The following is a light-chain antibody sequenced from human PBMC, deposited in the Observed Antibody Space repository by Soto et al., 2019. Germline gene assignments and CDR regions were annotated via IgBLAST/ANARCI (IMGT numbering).Light chain of an antibody. CDR2: AAS. CDR1: QGIGNW. Sequence: DIPMTQSPSSLSASVGDRITITCRASQGIGNWLAWYQQKPGKAPKSLIYAASNLQSGVPSRFSGTGSGTDFTLTISSLQPEDFATYYCQQYDSNPLTFGGGTKVEMK. J-gene: IGKJ4*01. CDR3: QQYDSNPLT. V-gene: IGKV1D-16*01.